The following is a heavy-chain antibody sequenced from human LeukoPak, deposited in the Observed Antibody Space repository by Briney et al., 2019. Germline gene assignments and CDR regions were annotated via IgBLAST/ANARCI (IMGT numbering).Heavy chain of an antibody. CDR3: ARDAGLDSSAPG. D-gene: IGHD3-22*01. Sequence: SETLSLTCTVSGGSISSGSYYWSWIRQPAGKGLEWIGRIYTSGSTNYNPSLKSRVTISVDMSKNQFSLKLSSVTAADTAVYYCARDAGLDSSAPGWGQGTLVTVSS. V-gene: IGHV4-61*02. CDR1: GGSISSGSYY. J-gene: IGHJ4*02. CDR2: IYTSGST.